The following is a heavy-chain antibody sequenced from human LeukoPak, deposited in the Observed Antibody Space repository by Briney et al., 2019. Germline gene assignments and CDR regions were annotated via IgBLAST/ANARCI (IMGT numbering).Heavy chain of an antibody. D-gene: IGHD6-13*01. CDR1: GFMFSTHW. V-gene: IGHV3-7*03. Sequence: PGGSLRLSCGASGFMFSTHWMSWVRQAPGKGLEWVANINQDGRETYYVDSVKGRFTISRDNAQNSLYLQMNSLRAEDTAVYYCARDRRAAAGKVDCWGQGTLVTVSS. J-gene: IGHJ4*02. CDR3: ARDRRAAAGKVDC. CDR2: INQDGRET.